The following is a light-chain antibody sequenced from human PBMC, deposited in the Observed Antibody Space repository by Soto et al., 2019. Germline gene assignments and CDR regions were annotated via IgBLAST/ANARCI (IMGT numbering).Light chain of an antibody. CDR3: QSYDSSLSGSCV. V-gene: IGLV1-40*01. Sequence: QSVLTQAPSVSGAPGRRVTISCTGSSSNIGAGYDVHWYQQLPGTAPKLLIYDNNNRPSGVPDRFSGSKSGTSASLAITGLQAEDEADYYCQSYDSSLSGSCVFGTGTKVTVL. CDR2: DNN. J-gene: IGLJ1*01. CDR1: SSNIGAGYD.